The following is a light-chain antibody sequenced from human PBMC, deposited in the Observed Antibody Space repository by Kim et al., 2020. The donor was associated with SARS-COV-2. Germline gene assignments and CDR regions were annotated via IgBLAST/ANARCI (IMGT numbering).Light chain of an antibody. CDR1: QSVSKNF. CDR3: QQYAGSPLT. Sequence: EIVLTQSPGTLSLSPGERATLSCRASQSVSKNFLSWYQQKPGQAPRVLIYDASSRARGIPDRFSGSGSGTDFTLTISRLEPEDFAVYYCQQYAGSPLTFGGGTKVDIK. CDR2: DAS. V-gene: IGKV3-20*01. J-gene: IGKJ4*01.